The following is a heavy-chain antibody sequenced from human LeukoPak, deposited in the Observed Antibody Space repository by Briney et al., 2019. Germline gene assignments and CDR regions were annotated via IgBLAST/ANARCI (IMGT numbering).Heavy chain of an antibody. CDR3: AKDVSQWLVRLDY. J-gene: IGHJ4*02. CDR1: GFTLSSYA. CDR2: ISGSGGST. D-gene: IGHD6-19*01. Sequence: QPGGSLRLSCAASGFTLSSYAMSWVRQAPGKGLEWVSVISGSGGSTYYADSVKGRFTISRDNSKNTLYLQMNSLRAEDTAVYYCAKDVSQWLVRLDYWGQGVLVTVSS. V-gene: IGHV3-23*01.